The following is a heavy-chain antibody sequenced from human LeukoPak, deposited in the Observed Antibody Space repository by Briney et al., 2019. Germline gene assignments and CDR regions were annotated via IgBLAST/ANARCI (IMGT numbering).Heavy chain of an antibody. Sequence: ASVKVSCKASGYTFTSYGIRWVRQAPGQGLEWMGWISTYNGDTNYAQKLQGRVTMTTDTSTSTAYMGLRSLRSDDTAVYHCARDHNWVVDYWGQGTLVTVSS. V-gene: IGHV1-18*01. CDR1: GYTFTSYG. D-gene: IGHD1-1*01. J-gene: IGHJ4*02. CDR3: ARDHNWVVDY. CDR2: ISTYNGDT.